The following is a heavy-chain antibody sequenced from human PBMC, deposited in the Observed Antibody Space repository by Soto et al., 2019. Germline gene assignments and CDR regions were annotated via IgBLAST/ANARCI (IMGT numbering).Heavy chain of an antibody. CDR2: IYYSGST. D-gene: IGHD4-17*01. CDR3: ASSTTVTISGDWYFDL. CDR1: GGSISSYY. J-gene: IGHJ2*01. Sequence: PSETLSLTCTVSGGSISSYYWSWIRQPPGKGLEWIGYIYYSGSTNYNPSLKSRVTISVDTSKNQFSLKLSSVTAADTAVYYCASSTTVTISGDWYFDLWGRGTLVTVS. V-gene: IGHV4-59*01.